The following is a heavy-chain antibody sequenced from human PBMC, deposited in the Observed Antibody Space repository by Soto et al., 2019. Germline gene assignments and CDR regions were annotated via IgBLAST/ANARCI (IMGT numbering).Heavy chain of an antibody. D-gene: IGHD3-22*01. Sequence: QVQLQESGPGLVKPSQTLSLTCTVSGGSISSCGFYWSWIRQLPGKGLEWIGFIYSNGNSYYNPSLKSRVNISLDTSKNKFSLKISSVTVADTAVYYCARDGRTSGYYLDFWGQGTLVTVSP. J-gene: IGHJ4*02. CDR1: GGSISSCGFY. CDR2: IYSNGNS. V-gene: IGHV4-31*03. CDR3: ARDGRTSGYYLDF.